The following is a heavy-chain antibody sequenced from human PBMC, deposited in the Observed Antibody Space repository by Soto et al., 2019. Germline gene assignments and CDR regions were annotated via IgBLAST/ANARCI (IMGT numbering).Heavy chain of an antibody. D-gene: IGHD5-12*01. CDR1: GFILTDYA. V-gene: IGHV3-23*01. Sequence: EVELSESGGGLVQPGGSLRLSCTASGFILTDYAIDWVRQAPGKGLEWVSDISNRGRETFYGDSVKGRFTTSRDISQSTVYLQFNSLRVDDTAVYYCTKRAPDGYNSPIDYWGQGTLVTVSS. CDR3: TKRAPDGYNSPIDY. J-gene: IGHJ4*02. CDR2: ISNRGRET.